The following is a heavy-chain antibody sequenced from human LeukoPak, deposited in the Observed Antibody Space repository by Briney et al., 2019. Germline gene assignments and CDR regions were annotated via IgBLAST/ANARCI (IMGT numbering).Heavy chain of an antibody. CDR3: ARGTEVATTKGAPRLTY. CDR2: INTNSGGT. V-gene: IGHV1-2*02. J-gene: IGHJ4*02. CDR1: GYTFTGNY. D-gene: IGHD5-24*01. Sequence: ASVKVSCKTSGYTFTGNYVHWVRQAPGQGLEWMGWINTNSGGTNYAQKFQGRVTMTRDTSISTAYMELASLTSDDTAVYYCARGTEVATTKGAPRLTYWGQGTLVTVSS.